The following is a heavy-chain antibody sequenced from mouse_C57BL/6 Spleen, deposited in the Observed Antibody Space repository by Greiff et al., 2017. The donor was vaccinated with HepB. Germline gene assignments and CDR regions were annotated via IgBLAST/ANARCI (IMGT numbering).Heavy chain of an antibody. CDR2: INPNNGGT. D-gene: IGHD1-1*01. J-gene: IGHJ3*01. V-gene: IGHV1-18*01. CDR1: GYTFTDYN. CDR3: AREQYYYGSSPFAY. Sequence: VQLQQSGPELVKPGASVKIPCKASGYTFTDYNMDWVKQSHGKSLEWIGDINPNNGGTIYNQKFKGKATLTVDKSSSTAYMELRSLTSEDTAVYYCAREQYYYGSSPFAYWGQGTLVTVSA.